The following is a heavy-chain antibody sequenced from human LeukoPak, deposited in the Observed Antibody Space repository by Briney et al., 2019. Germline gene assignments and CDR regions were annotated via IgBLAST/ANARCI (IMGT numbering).Heavy chain of an antibody. CDR1: GGTFSSYA. J-gene: IGHJ6*02. D-gene: IGHD3-10*01. CDR3: ARDMREYYGSGSYFSVSGRSEKPYYYYYYGMDV. CDR2: IIPIFGTA. Sequence: ASVKVSCKASGGTFSSYAISWVRQAPGQGLEWMGGIIPIFGTANYAQKFQGRVTITADGSTSTAYMELSSLRSEDTAVYYCARDMREYYGSGSYFSVSGRSEKPYYYYYYGMDVWGQGTTVTVSS. V-gene: IGHV1-69*13.